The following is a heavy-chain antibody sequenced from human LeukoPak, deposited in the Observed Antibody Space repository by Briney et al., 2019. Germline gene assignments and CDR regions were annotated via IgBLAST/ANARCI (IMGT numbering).Heavy chain of an antibody. CDR1: GFTFSNRW. Sequence: PGGSLRLSCAASGFTFSNRWMSWVRQAPGKGLEWVGRIKSKRDGGTTDYAAPVNGKFTISRDDSKNTLYLQMNSLKTEDTAVYYCTTDPVFYPFDYWGQGTLVTVSS. CDR2: IKSKRDGGTT. D-gene: IGHD2/OR15-2a*01. CDR3: TTDPVFYPFDY. J-gene: IGHJ4*02. V-gene: IGHV3-15*01.